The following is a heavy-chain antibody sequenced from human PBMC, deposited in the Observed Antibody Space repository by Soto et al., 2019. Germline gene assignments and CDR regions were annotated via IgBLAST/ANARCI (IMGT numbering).Heavy chain of an antibody. D-gene: IGHD1-1*01. CDR2: ISAYNGNT. Sequence: QVQLVQSGAEVKKPGASVNISCKASGYTFTRYGISWVRQAPGQGLEWMGWISAYNGNTNYAQKLKGRVTMTTDTSTSTAYMELRSLRSDDTAVYYCARKWEPGTTTKNWFDPWGQGTLVTVSS. J-gene: IGHJ5*02. V-gene: IGHV1-18*01. CDR3: ARKWEPGTTTKNWFDP. CDR1: GYTFTRYG.